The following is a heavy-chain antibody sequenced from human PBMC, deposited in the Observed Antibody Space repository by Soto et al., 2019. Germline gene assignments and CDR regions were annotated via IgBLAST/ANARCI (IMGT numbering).Heavy chain of an antibody. CDR3: ARATYFDCLTSEAAKFAFDI. Sequence: ASVKVSCKASGYTFTSYYMHWVRQAPGQGLEWMGIINPSGGSTSYAQKFQGRVTMTRDTSTSTVYMELSSLRSEDTAVYYCARATYFDCLTSEAAKFAFDIWGQGTMVTVS. CDR1: GYTFTSYY. CDR2: INPSGGST. D-gene: IGHD3-9*01. V-gene: IGHV1-46*01. J-gene: IGHJ3*02.